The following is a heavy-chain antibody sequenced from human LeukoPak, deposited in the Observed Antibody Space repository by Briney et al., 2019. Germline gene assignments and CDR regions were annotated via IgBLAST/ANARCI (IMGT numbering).Heavy chain of an antibody. CDR2: ISAYNGNT. Sequence: VAPVKVSCKASGGTFSSYAISWVRQAPGQGLEWMGWISAYNGNTNYAQKLQGRVTMTTDTSTSTAYMELRSLRSDDTAVYYCASEARSGYYDYWGQGTLVTVSS. CDR3: ASEARSGYYDY. V-gene: IGHV1-18*01. D-gene: IGHD3-22*01. J-gene: IGHJ4*02. CDR1: GGTFSSYA.